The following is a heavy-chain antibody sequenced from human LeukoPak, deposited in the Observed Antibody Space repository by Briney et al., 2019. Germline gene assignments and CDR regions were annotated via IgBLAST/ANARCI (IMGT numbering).Heavy chain of an antibody. J-gene: IGHJ5*02. CDR1: GGSISSRSYY. D-gene: IGHD3-22*01. CDR2: IYYSGST. CDR3: ARHAGGYYDSSNWFDP. Sequence: SETLSLTCTVSGGSISSRSYYWGWIRQPPGKGLEWIGSIYYSGSTYYNPSLKSRVTISVGTSKNQFSLKLSSVTAADTAVYYCARHAGGYYDSSNWFDPWGQGTLVTVSS. V-gene: IGHV4-39*01.